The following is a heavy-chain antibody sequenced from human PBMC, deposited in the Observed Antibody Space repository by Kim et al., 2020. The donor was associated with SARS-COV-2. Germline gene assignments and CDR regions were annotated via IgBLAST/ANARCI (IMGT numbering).Heavy chain of an antibody. Sequence: YYADSVKGLVTISRDNAKNTLYLQMNSLRDEDTAVYYCARDVGKYNGMSNWGQGTTVTVSS. J-gene: IGHJ6*02. CDR3: ARDVGKYNGMSN. D-gene: IGHD6-6*01. V-gene: IGHV3-23*01.